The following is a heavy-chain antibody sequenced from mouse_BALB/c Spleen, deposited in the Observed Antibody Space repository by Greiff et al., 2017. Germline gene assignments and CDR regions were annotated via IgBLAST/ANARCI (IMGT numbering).Heavy chain of an antibody. CDR2: IWSGGST. Sequence: VKLVESGPGLVQPSQSLSITCTVSGFSLTSYGVHWVRQSPGKGLEWLGVIWSGGSTDYNAAFISRLSISKDNSKSQVFFKMNSLQANDTAIYYCARDDGYFLFAYWGQGTLVTVSA. CDR3: ARDDGYFLFAY. D-gene: IGHD2-3*01. CDR1: GFSLTSYG. J-gene: IGHJ3*01. V-gene: IGHV2-2*02.